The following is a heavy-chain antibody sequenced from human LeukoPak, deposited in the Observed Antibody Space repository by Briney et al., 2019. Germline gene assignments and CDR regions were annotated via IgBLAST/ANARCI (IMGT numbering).Heavy chain of an antibody. J-gene: IGHJ4*02. D-gene: IGHD5-24*01. CDR2: INHSGST. Sequence: SETLSLTCAVYGGSFSGYYWSWIRQPPGKGLEWIGEINHSGSTNYNPSLKSRVTISVDTSKNQFSLKLSFVTAADTAVYYCARGLSMRRDGSDDYWGQGTLVTVSS. CDR3: ARGLSMRRDGSDDY. CDR1: GGSFSGYY. V-gene: IGHV4-34*01.